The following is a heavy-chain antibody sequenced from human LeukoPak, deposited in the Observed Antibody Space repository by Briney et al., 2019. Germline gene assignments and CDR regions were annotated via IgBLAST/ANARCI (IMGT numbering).Heavy chain of an antibody. Sequence: ASVRVSSKASGYTFTGYYMHWVRQAPGQGLEWMGWINPNRGGTNYAQKCQGRVTMTRDTSISTAYMELSRLRSDDTAVYYCARSFPLRGCWFDPWGQGTLVTVSS. J-gene: IGHJ5*02. CDR3: ARSFPLRGCWFDP. V-gene: IGHV1-2*02. D-gene: IGHD4-17*01. CDR1: GYTFTGYY. CDR2: INPNRGGT.